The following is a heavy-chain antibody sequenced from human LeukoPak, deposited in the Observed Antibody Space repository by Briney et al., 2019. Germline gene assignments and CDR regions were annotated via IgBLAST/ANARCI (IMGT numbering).Heavy chain of an antibody. D-gene: IGHD4-17*01. Sequence: GGSLRLSCAASGFTFSGSAMHWVRQASGKGLERVGRIRSKANSYATAYAASVKGRFTISRDDSKNTAYLQMNSLKTEDTAVYYCTSTDLKYYFDYWGQGTLVTVSS. CDR1: GFTFSGSA. CDR2: IRSKANSYAT. J-gene: IGHJ4*02. V-gene: IGHV3-73*01. CDR3: TSTDLKYYFDY.